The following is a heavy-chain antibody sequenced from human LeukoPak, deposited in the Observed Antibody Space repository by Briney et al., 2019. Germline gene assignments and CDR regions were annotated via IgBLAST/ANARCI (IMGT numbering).Heavy chain of an antibody. D-gene: IGHD6-6*01. V-gene: IGHV5-51*01. CDR3: ARRLTYSSSSAPFDY. CDR1: GYSFSNYW. CDR2: IYPGDSDT. Sequence: GESLKISCKGSGYSFSNYWIGWARQMPGKGLEWMGIIYPGDSDTRYGPSFQGQVTISADKSITTAYLQWSSLKASDSAMYYCARRLTYSSSSAPFDYWGQGTLVTVSS. J-gene: IGHJ4*02.